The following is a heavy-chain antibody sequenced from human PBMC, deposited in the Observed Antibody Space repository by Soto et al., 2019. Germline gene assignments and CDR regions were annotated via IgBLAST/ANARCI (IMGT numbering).Heavy chain of an antibody. D-gene: IGHD3-3*01. J-gene: IGHJ6*03. V-gene: IGHV3-48*01. CDR1: GFTFSSYS. Sequence: PGGSLRLSCAASGFTFSSYSMNWVRQAPGKGLEWVSYISSSSSTIYYADSVKGRFTISRDNAKNSLYLQMNSLRAEDTAVYYCARAPVSYDFWSGPYAYYYYMDVWGKGTTVTVSS. CDR2: ISSSSSTI. CDR3: ARAPVSYDFWSGPYAYYYYMDV.